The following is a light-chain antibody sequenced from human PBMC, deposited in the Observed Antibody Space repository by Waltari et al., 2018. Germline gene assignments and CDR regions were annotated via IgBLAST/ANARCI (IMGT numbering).Light chain of an antibody. V-gene: IGKV1-5*03. Sequence: DIRMTQSPSVLSASVGDRVTITCRASQGIGSWLAWYQHKPGTAPKLLIYRASILEGGVPSRFSGSGSGTEFSLTISSLQPDDFATYYCQEYTSFSSLGFGQGTKLEIQ. CDR3: QEYTSFSSLG. J-gene: IGKJ2*03. CDR2: RAS. CDR1: QGIGSW.